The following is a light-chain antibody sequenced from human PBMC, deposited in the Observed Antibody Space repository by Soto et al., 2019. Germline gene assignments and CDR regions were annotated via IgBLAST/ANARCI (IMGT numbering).Light chain of an antibody. CDR2: DVS. Sequence: QSALTQPASVSGSPGQSITISCTGTSSDVGGYNYVSWYQHHPGKAPKLMIFDVSNRPSGVSNRFSGSKSGKTASLTISGLHPEDEADYYCSSYTPSNTRQIVFETGTKFTVL. CDR3: SSYTPSNTRQIV. V-gene: IGLV2-14*03. CDR1: SSDVGGYNY. J-gene: IGLJ1*01.